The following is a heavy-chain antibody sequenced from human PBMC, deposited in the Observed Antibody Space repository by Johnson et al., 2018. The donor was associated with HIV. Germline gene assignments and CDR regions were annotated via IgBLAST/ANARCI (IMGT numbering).Heavy chain of an antibody. CDR1: GFTFSSYW. CDR2: INSDGSST. J-gene: IGHJ3*02. Sequence: VRLVESGGGLVQPGGSLRLSCAASGFTFSSYWMHWVRQPPGKGLVWVSRINSDGSSTSYADSVKGRFTISRDNAKNSLYLQMNSLRAEDTALYYCARVGSGSYLLGAFDIWGQGTMVTVSS. D-gene: IGHD1-26*01. V-gene: IGHV3-74*02. CDR3: ARVGSGSYLLGAFDI.